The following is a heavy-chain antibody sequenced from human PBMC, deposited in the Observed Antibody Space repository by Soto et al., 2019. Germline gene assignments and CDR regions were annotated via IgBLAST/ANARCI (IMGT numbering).Heavy chain of an antibody. CDR2: IYYSGST. J-gene: IGHJ4*02. CDR1: GGSISSGGYY. V-gene: IGHV4-31*03. D-gene: IGHD3-10*01. Sequence: QVQLQESGPGLVKPSQTLSLTCTVSGGSISSGGYYWSWIRQHPGKGLEWIGYIYYSGSTYYNPSLKSRVTIPVDTSKNQFSLKLSSVTAADTAVYYCARDKLGSGSYLDYWGQGTLVTVSS. CDR3: ARDKLGSGSYLDY.